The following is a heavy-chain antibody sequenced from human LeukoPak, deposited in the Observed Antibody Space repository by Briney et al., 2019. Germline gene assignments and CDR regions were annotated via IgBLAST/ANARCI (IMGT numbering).Heavy chain of an antibody. CDR2: ISTYNGKT. D-gene: IGHD3-16*01. Sequence: ASVKVSCKTSDYTFTSYGITWLRQAPVQGLEWMGWISTYNGKTNYVDKFQGRVTMTTDTFTKTVYMHLRSLRSDDTALYYCARGPYYGDLNPDYFDYWGQGTLVTVSS. V-gene: IGHV1-18*01. CDR1: DYTFTSYG. J-gene: IGHJ4*02. CDR3: ARGPYYGDLNPDYFDY.